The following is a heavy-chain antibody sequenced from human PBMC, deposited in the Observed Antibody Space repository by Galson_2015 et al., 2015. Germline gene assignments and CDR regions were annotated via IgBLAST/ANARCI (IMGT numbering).Heavy chain of an antibody. Sequence: SLRLSCAASGFTFSSYGMHWVRQAPGKGLEWVADIWYDGSNKYYADSVKGRFTISRDNSKNTLYLQMNSLRAEDTAVYYCAREPSSGGSCHDYWGQGTLVTVSS. V-gene: IGHV3-33*01. CDR1: GFTFSSYG. CDR2: IWYDGSNK. CDR3: AREPSSGGSCHDY. D-gene: IGHD2-15*01. J-gene: IGHJ4*02.